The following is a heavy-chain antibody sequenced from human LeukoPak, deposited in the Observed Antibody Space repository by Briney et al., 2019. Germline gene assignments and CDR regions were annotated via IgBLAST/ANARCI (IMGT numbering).Heavy chain of an antibody. Sequence: GGSLRLSCAASGFTFSSYAMSWVRQAPGKGLEWVSAISGSGGSTYYADSVKGRFTISRDNSKNTLYLQMNSLRAEDTAVYYCAIASISVYGDPNYFDYWGQGTLVTVSS. D-gene: IGHD4-17*01. CDR1: GFTFSSYA. CDR2: ISGSGGST. J-gene: IGHJ4*02. CDR3: AIASISVYGDPNYFDY. V-gene: IGHV3-23*01.